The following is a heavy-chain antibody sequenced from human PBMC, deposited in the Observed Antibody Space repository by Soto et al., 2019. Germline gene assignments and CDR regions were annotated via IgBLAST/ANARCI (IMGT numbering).Heavy chain of an antibody. CDR3: ARSSGRARSVYCSGGSCYSSWFDP. CDR2: IYYSGST. J-gene: IGHJ5*02. Sequence: SSETLSLTCTVSGGSISSSSYYWGWIRQPPGKGLEWIGSIYYSGSTYYNPSLKSRVTISVDTSKNQFSLKLSSVTAADTAVYYCARSSGRARSVYCSGGSCYSSWFDPWGQGTLVTVSS. V-gene: IGHV4-39*01. CDR1: GGSISSSSYY. D-gene: IGHD2-15*01.